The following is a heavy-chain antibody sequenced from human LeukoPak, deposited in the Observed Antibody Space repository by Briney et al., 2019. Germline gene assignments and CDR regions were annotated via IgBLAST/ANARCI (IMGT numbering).Heavy chain of an antibody. D-gene: IGHD2-2*01. CDR3: TTDIVVVPDGLYFDY. V-gene: IGHV3-23*01. J-gene: IGHJ4*02. Sequence: GGSLRLSCAASGFLFDRHATNWVRQAPGKGLEWVSCMTGSGGSTYHADSVKGRFTVSRDTSKNTLYLQMNSLKTEDTAVYYCTTDIVVVPDGLYFDYWGQGTLVTVSS. CDR1: GFLFDRHA. CDR2: MTGSGGST.